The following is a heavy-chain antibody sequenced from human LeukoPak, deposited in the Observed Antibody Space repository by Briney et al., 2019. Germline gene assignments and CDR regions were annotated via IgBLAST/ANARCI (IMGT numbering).Heavy chain of an antibody. D-gene: IGHD1-26*01. V-gene: IGHV3-7*01. J-gene: IGHJ4*02. CDR1: GGSISSSSYY. Sequence: ETLSLTCTVSGGSISSSSYYWGWIRQPPGKGLEWVANINQDGSQKYYVDSVKGRFTISRDNAKNSLYLQMNSLRAEDTAVYYCARGDPYSGSSYWGQGTLVTVSS. CDR3: ARGDPYSGSSY. CDR2: INQDGSQK.